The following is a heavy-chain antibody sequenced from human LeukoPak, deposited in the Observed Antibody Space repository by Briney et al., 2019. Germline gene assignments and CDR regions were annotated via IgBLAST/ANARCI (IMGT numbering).Heavy chain of an antibody. CDR2: IYYSGST. D-gene: IGHD2-15*01. Sequence: PSETLSLTCTVSGGSISSGDYYWSWIRQPPGKGLEWIGYIYYSGSTYYNPSLKSRVTISVDTCKNQFSLKLSSVTAADTAVYYCARDPLVVVAATRYYYYGIDVCGKGTTVTVSS. V-gene: IGHV4-30-4*01. J-gene: IGHJ6*04. CDR3: ARDPLVVVAATRYYYYGIDV. CDR1: GGSISSGDYY.